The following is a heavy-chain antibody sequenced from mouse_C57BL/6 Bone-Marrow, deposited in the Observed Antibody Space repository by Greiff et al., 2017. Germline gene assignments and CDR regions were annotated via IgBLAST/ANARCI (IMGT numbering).Heavy chain of an antibody. CDR1: GFTFSSYG. V-gene: IGHV5-6*01. CDR2: ISSGGSYT. CDR3: ARTCTTVKAYYFDY. J-gene: IGHJ2*01. D-gene: IGHD1-1*01. Sequence: EVKVIESGGDLVKPGGSLKLSCAASGFTFSSYGMSWVRQTPDKRLEWVATISSGGSYTNYPDNVKGRFTSSRDNAKNTLYMQMSRLKSEDTAMYYCARTCTTVKAYYFDYWGQGTTLTVSS.